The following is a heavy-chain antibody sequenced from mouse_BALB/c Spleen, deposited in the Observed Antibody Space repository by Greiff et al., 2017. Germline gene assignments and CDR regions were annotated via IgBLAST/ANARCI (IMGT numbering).Heavy chain of an antibody. D-gene: IGHD2-2*01. V-gene: IGHV3-2*02. CDR2: ISYSGST. Sequence: EVQLQQSGPGLVKPSQSLSLTCTVTGYSITSDYAWNWIRQFPGNKLEWMGYISYSGSTSYNPSLKSRISITRDTSKNQFFLQLNSVTTEDTATYYCARGGLRYAMDYWGQGTSVTVSS. CDR3: ARGGLRYAMDY. J-gene: IGHJ4*01. CDR1: GYSITSDYA.